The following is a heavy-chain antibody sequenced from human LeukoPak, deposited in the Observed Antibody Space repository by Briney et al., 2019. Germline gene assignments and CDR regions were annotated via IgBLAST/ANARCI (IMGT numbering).Heavy chain of an antibody. J-gene: IGHJ4*02. V-gene: IGHV1-2*06. D-gene: IGHD3-22*01. CDR1: GYTFTGYY. CDR3: ARLNYYDSSGYYDDY. CDR2: INPNSGGT. Sequence: ASVKVSCKASGYTFTGYYMHWVRQAPGQGLEWMGRINPNSGGTNYAQKLQGRVTMTTDTSTSTAYMELRSLRSDDTAVYYCARLNYYDSSGYYDDYWGQGTLVTVSS.